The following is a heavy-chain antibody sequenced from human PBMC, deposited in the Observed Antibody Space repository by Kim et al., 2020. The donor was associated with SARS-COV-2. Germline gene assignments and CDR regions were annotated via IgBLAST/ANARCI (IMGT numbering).Heavy chain of an antibody. CDR2: IRSKAYGGTT. J-gene: IGHJ6*03. CDR1: GFTFGDYA. D-gene: IGHD3-10*01. V-gene: IGHV3-49*04. CDR3: TRGLTLFGSGSYYSYYYYRDV. Sequence: GGSLRLSCTASGFTFGDYAMSWVRQAPGKGLEWVGFIRSKAYGGTTEYAASVKGRFTISRDDSKSIAYLQMNSLKTEDTAVYYCTRGLTLFGSGSYYSYYYYRDVWGKGTTVTVSS.